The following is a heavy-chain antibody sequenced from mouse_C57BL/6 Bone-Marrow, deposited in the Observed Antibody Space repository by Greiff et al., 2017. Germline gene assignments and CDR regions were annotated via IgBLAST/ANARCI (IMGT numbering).Heavy chain of an antibody. CDR1: GFSFNTYA. Sequence: EVNVVESGGGLVQPKGSLKLSCAASGFSFNTYAMNWVRQAPGKGLEWVARIRSKSNNYATYYADSVKDRFTISRDDSESMLYLQMNNLKTEDTAMYYCNYCPDYYAMDYWGQGTSVTVSS. D-gene: IGHD2-1*01. J-gene: IGHJ4*01. CDR2: IRSKSNNYAT. CDR3: NYCPDYYAMDY. V-gene: IGHV10-1*01.